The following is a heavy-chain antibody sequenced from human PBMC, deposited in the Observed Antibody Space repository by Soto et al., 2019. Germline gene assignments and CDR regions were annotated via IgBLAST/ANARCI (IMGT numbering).Heavy chain of an antibody. D-gene: IGHD2-15*01. CDR1: GYTFTNFG. Sequence: QVQLVQSGAEVKKPGASVKVSCKTSGYTFTNFGLSWVRQAPGQGLEWMGWIRAYNVNTNYAQKFQGRVTMTTDTSTSTAYMEPRSLRSDDTAVYYCARGATPFDYWGQGTLVTVSS. CDR3: ARGATPFDY. CDR2: IRAYNVNT. V-gene: IGHV1-18*01. J-gene: IGHJ4*02.